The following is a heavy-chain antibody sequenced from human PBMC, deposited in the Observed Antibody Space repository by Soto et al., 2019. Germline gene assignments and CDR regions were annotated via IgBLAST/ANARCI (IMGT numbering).Heavy chain of an antibody. Sequence: SETLSLTCTVSGGSIRSSGYYWGWIRQPPGKGLEWIGSIYYSGSTYRNPSLKSRVTISVDTSKNQFSLKLSFVTAADTAVYFCARDCSSSRYYGGYNSGLDVWGQGTTVTVSS. CDR2: IYYSGST. CDR3: ARDCSSSRYYGGYNSGLDV. J-gene: IGHJ6*02. V-gene: IGHV4-39*01. CDR1: GGSIRSSGYY. D-gene: IGHD2-2*01.